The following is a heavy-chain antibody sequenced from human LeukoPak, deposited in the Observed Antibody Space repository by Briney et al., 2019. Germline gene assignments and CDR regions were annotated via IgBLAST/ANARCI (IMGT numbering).Heavy chain of an antibody. Sequence: PGGSLRLSCAASGFTFSDHYMDWVCQAPGKGLEWVGRTRNKANSYTTEYAASVKGRFTISRDDSKNSLYLQMNSLKTEDTAVYYCARARLRAFDIWGQGTMVTVSS. CDR3: ARARLRAFDI. D-gene: IGHD3-3*01. CDR2: TRNKANSYTT. J-gene: IGHJ3*02. V-gene: IGHV3-72*01. CDR1: GFTFSDHY.